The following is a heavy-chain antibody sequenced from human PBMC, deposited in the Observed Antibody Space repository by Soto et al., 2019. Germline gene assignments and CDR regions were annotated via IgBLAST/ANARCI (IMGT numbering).Heavy chain of an antibody. D-gene: IGHD3-9*01. CDR1: GGSISSYY. Sequence: SSETLSLTCTVSGGSISSYYWSWIRQPPGKGLEWIGYIYYSGSTNYNPSLKSRVTISVDTSKNQFSLKLSSVTAADTAVYYCARIELRYDPSGYFDYWGQGTLVTVSS. V-gene: IGHV4-59*01. CDR2: IYYSGST. CDR3: ARIELRYDPSGYFDY. J-gene: IGHJ4*02.